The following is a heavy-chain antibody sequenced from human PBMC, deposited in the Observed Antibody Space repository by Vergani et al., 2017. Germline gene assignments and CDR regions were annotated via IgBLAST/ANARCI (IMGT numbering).Heavy chain of an antibody. CDR1: GFTFSTYA. CDR3: VKDAGSYGNFFDS. CDR2: LTGGVGST. V-gene: IGHV3-23*01. Sequence: EVQLLESGGSLKQPGGSVRLSCAASGFTFSTYAMHWVRQAPGKGLEWVSALTGGVGSTYYADSVKGRFIISRDNSRDTLYLQMNSLRPEDTATYYCVKDAGSYGNFFDSWGQGTLVTVSS. D-gene: IGHD1-26*01. J-gene: IGHJ4*02.